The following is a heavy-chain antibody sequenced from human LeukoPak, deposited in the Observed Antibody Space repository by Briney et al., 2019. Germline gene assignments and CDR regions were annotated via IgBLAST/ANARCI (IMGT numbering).Heavy chain of an antibody. V-gene: IGHV3-30*04. J-gene: IGHJ4*02. CDR2: ISYDGSNK. CDR3: AREGPRGNSQFDY. CDR1: GITFSSYA. Sequence: GGSLRLSCAASGITFSSYAMHWVRQAPGKGLEWVAVISYDGSNKYYADSVKGRLTISRDNSKDTLFLQMNGLRAEDTAVYYCAREGPRGNSQFDYWGQGTLVTVSS. D-gene: IGHD2/OR15-2a*01.